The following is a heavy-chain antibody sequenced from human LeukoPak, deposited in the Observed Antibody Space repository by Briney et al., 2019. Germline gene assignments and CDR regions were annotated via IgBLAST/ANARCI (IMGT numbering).Heavy chain of an antibody. CDR1: GFTFSSYS. V-gene: IGHV3-48*01. D-gene: IGHD6-6*01. CDR2: ISSSSSTI. Sequence: GGTLRLSCAASGFTFSSYSMNWVRQAPGKGLEWVSYISSSSSTIYYADSVKGRFTISRDNAKNSLYLQMNSLRAEDTAVYYCARGRYSSSSGDFDYWGQGTLVTVSS. CDR3: ARGRYSSSSGDFDY. J-gene: IGHJ4*02.